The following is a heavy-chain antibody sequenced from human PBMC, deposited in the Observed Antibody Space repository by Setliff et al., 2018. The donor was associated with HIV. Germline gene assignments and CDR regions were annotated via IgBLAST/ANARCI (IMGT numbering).Heavy chain of an antibody. CDR3: ARVRPLGYCSTGACPPDY. D-gene: IGHD2-8*01. J-gene: IGHJ4*02. Sequence: RLSCAASGFTFSTFSMSWVRQAPGKGLEWVSSITSRSADIYYADSVRGRFTISRDNARNSLVLQMNSLRADDTAVYYCARVRPLGYCSTGACPPDYWGQGTLVTVSS. CDR2: ITSRSADI. V-gene: IGHV3-21*01. CDR1: GFTFSTFS.